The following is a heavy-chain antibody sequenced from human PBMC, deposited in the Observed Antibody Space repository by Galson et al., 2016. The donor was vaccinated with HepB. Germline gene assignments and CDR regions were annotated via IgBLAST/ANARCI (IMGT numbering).Heavy chain of an antibody. J-gene: IGHJ6*03. CDR3: ARPAESEDFWNNYYYTYHMDV. CDR1: GGSFSGYY. CDR2: INHSGST. V-gene: IGHV4-34*01. Sequence: SETLSLTCAVYGGSFSGYYWSWIRQPPGKGLEWIGEINHSGSTHYNPSLKSRVTISVDTSKNQFSLKLNSVTAADTAVYYCARPAESEDFWNNYYYTYHMDVWGKGTTVTVSS. D-gene: IGHD3-3*01.